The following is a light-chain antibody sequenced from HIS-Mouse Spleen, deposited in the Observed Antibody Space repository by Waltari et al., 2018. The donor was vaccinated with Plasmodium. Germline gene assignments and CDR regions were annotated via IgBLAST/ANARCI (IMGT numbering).Light chain of an antibody. CDR2: EVS. J-gene: IGLJ2*01. Sequence: QSALTQPPSASGSPAPSVTISCTRTSSDVGGYNYVPWYQQHPGKAPKLMIYEVSKRPSGVPDRFSGSKSGNTASLTVSGLQAEDEADYYCSSYAGSNNLVFGGGTKLTVL. CDR1: SSDVGGYNY. V-gene: IGLV2-8*01. CDR3: SSYAGSNNLV.